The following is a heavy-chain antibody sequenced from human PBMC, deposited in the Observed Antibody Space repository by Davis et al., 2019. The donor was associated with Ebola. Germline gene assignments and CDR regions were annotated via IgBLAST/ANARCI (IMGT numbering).Heavy chain of an antibody. CDR3: ARDPPSYYSGSSHDAFDI. Sequence: GGSLRLSCEASGFIVSDKYMSWVRQAPGKGLEWVSVIYRDGRTYYADSVKGRVTISRDNAKNSLFLQMNSLRADDTAVYYCARDPPSYYSGSSHDAFDIWGQGTLVAVSS. V-gene: IGHV3-53*01. CDR2: IYRDGRT. CDR1: GFIVSDKY. D-gene: IGHD1-26*01. J-gene: IGHJ3*02.